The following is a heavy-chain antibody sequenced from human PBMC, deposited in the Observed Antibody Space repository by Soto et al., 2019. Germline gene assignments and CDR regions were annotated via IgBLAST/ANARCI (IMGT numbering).Heavy chain of an antibody. J-gene: IGHJ4*02. D-gene: IGHD6-13*01. CDR2: FIPIFRTT. V-gene: IGHV1-69*01. CDR1: GGTFSRYS. CDR3: AGPDGSRPYSSTWNIPFDY. Sequence: QVQLVQSGAEVKKPGSSVKVSCKASGGTFSRYSISWVRQAPGQGLEWMGGFIPIFRTTNYAQKFQGRVTITADESTSTSYMELTSLTSEDTAVYYCAGPDGSRPYSSTWNIPFDYWGQGTLVTVSS.